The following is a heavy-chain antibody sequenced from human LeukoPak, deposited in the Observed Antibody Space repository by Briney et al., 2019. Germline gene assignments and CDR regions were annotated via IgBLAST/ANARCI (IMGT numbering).Heavy chain of an antibody. CDR1: GRSFSGYY. CDR3: ARGRIGYGMDV. D-gene: IGHD1-26*01. CDR2: INHSGST. J-gene: IGHJ6*04. Sequence: SETLSLTCAVYGRSFSGYYWIWIRQPPGKGLEWIGEINHSGSTNYNPSLKSRVTISVDTSKNQFSLKLSSVTAADTAVYYCARGRIGYGMDVWGKGTTVTVSS. V-gene: IGHV4-34*01.